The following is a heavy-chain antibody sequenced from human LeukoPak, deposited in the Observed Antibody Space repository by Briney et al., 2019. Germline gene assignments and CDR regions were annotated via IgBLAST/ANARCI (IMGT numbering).Heavy chain of an antibody. CDR3: ARTDDFWSGDY. D-gene: IGHD3-3*01. CDR1: GGSISSGGYY. CDR2: IYHSGST. J-gene: IGHJ4*02. V-gene: IGHV4-30-2*01. Sequence: PSQTLSLTCTVSGGSISSGGYYWSWIRQPPGKGLEWIGYIYHSGSTYYNPSLKSRVTISVDRSKNQFSLKLSSVTAADTAVYYCARTDDFWSGDYWGQGTLVTVSS.